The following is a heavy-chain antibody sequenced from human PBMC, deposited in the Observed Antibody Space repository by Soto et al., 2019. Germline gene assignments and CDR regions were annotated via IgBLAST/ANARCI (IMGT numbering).Heavy chain of an antibody. D-gene: IGHD5-12*01. CDR3: ARGSGYDWEYYYYYMDV. J-gene: IGHJ6*03. CDR1: GGSISSYY. V-gene: IGHV4-59*01. Sequence: QVQLQESGPGLVKPSETLSLTCTVSGGSISSYYWSWIRQPPGKGLEWIGYIYYRGSTNYNPSLKSRVTISVDTSKNQFSLKLSSVTAADTAVYYCARGSGYDWEYYYYYMDVWGKGTRVTVSS. CDR2: IYYRGST.